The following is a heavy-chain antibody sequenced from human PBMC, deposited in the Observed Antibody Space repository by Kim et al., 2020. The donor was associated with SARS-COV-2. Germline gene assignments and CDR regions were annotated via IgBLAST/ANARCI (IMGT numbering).Heavy chain of an antibody. Sequence: QKLQGWVTMTRDTSSSTAYMELSRLRSDDTAVYYCARSRGTRPYYYGMDVWGQGTTVTVSS. J-gene: IGHJ6*02. V-gene: IGHV1-2*04. CDR3: ARSRGTRPYYYGMDV.